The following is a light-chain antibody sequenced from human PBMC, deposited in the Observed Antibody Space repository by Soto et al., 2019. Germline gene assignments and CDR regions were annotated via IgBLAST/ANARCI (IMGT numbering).Light chain of an antibody. CDR2: AAS. CDR1: QGISNS. J-gene: IGKJ5*01. CDR3: QQSYSSLT. V-gene: IGKV1-39*01. Sequence: QLTQSPSSLSASVGDRVTITCRASQGISNSLDWYQQKPGKAPKLLIYAASSFQSGVPSRFSGSGSGTDFTLTISSLQPEDFATYYCQQSYSSLTCGQGTRREIK.